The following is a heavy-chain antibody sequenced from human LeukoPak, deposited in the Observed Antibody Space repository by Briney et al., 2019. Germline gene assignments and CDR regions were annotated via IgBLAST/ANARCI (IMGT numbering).Heavy chain of an antibody. CDR1: GCTFTSYA. CDR2: IIPIFGTA. Sequence: ASVKVSCKASGCTFTSYAISWVRQAPGQGLEWMGGIIPIFGTANYAQKFQGRVTITADESTSTAYMELSSLRSEDTAVYYCARDGRPEDYDFWSGYWRHDAFDIWGQGTMVTVSS. J-gene: IGHJ3*02. D-gene: IGHD3-3*01. V-gene: IGHV1-69*13. CDR3: ARDGRPEDYDFWSGYWRHDAFDI.